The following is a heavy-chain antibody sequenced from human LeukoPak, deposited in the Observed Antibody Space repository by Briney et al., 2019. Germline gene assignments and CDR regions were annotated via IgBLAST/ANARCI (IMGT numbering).Heavy chain of an antibody. V-gene: IGHV1-2*02. D-gene: IGHD4-11*01. J-gene: IGHJ6*03. Sequence: ASVKVSCKASGYTFTGYYMHWVRQAPGQGLEWMGWINPNSGGTNYAQKFQGRVTMTRDTSISTAYMELSRLRSDDTAVYYCARAPTTVTTNYYMDVWDKGTTVTVSS. CDR2: INPNSGGT. CDR3: ARAPTTVTTNYYMDV. CDR1: GYTFTGYY.